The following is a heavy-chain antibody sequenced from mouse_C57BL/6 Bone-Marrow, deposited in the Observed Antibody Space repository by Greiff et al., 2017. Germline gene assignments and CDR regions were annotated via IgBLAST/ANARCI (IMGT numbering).Heavy chain of an antibody. CDR3: ARITTVVHYYAMDY. Sequence: QVQLQQSDAELVKPGASVKISCKVSGYTFTDHTIHWMKQRPEQGLEWIGYIYPGSGSTNYNEKFKSKATLTVDTSSSTAYMQLSSLTSEDSAVYYCARITTVVHYYAMDYWGQGTSVTVSS. CDR2: IYPGSGST. CDR1: GYTFTDHT. V-gene: IGHV1-78*01. D-gene: IGHD1-1*01. J-gene: IGHJ4*01.